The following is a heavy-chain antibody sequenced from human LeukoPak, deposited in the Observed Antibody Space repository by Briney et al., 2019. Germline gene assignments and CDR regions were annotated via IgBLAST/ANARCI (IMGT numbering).Heavy chain of an antibody. D-gene: IGHD3-22*01. CDR2: IYTSGGS. J-gene: IGHJ4*02. CDR3: ARGPSGYYYG. Sequence: PSETLSLTCTVSGGLIASYSWSWIRQPAGKGLEWIGRIYTSGGSDYNPSLKSRVTMSLDTSKNQFYLKMTSVTAADTAVYYCARGPSGYYYGWGQGILVTVSS. V-gene: IGHV4-4*07. CDR1: GGLIASYS.